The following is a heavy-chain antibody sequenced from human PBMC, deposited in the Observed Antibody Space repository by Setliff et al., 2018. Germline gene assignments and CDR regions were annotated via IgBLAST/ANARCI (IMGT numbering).Heavy chain of an antibody. Sequence: ASVKVSCKTSGYSFIRYYMYWVRQAPGQGLEWMGLINVSGGSASYEQKFQGRVTMTRDASTRTAYMELSSVRFEDTAVYYCARDTRDRYDTSGHYLSLDYWGQGTLVTVSS. CDR1: GYSFIRYY. CDR2: INVSGGSA. J-gene: IGHJ4*02. V-gene: IGHV1-46*01. D-gene: IGHD3-22*01. CDR3: ARDTRDRYDTSGHYLSLDY.